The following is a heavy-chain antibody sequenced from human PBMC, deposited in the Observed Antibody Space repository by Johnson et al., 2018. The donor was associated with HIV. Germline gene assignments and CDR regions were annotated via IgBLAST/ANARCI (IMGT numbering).Heavy chain of an antibody. CDR3: ASVYYDILTGYYYDALDI. CDR2: ISYDGSNK. V-gene: IGHV3-30-3*01. D-gene: IGHD3-9*01. J-gene: IGHJ3*02. Sequence: QMQLVESGGGVVQPGRSLRLSCAASGFTFSSFDMHWVRQAPGKGLEWVALISYDGSNKYYADSVKGRFTISRHNSKTTLYLQMNSLRAADTAVYYCASVYYDILTGYYYDALDIWGRGTMVTVSS. CDR1: GFTFSSFD.